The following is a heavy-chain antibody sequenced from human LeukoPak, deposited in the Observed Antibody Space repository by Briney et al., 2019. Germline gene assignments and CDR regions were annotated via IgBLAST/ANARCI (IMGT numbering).Heavy chain of an antibody. D-gene: IGHD1-26*01. CDR1: GFTFSRYE. CDR3: ARDRWEKRFYYYGMDV. J-gene: IGHJ6*02. Sequence: GGSLRISCAASGFTFSRYEMNWVRQAPGKGLEWVSYISSSGSSIYYADSVKGRFTISRDNAKNSLYLQMNSLRAEDTAVYYCARDRWEKRFYYYGMDVWGQGTTVTVSS. V-gene: IGHV3-48*03. CDR2: ISSSGSSI.